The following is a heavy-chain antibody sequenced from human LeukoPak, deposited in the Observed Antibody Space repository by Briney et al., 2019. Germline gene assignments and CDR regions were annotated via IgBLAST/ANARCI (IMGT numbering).Heavy chain of an antibody. J-gene: IGHJ4*02. Sequence: GGSLRFSCSVSGFTFSTYVMHWVRQAPGKGLEYVSAISSNGDNTYYADSVEGRFTISRDNSKNTLYLQMSSLRADDTAVYYCVRGTGYWGQGTLVTVSS. V-gene: IGHV3-64D*06. CDR2: ISSNGDNT. CDR1: GFTFSTYV. CDR3: VRGTGY.